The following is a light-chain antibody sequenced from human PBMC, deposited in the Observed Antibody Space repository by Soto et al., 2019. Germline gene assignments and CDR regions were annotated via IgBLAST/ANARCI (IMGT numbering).Light chain of an antibody. V-gene: IGKV3-11*01. Sequence: TLSCRASQTVSKQLAWYQQKPGQAPRLLIYDAYRRVTGIPARFSGSGSGTDFTLTLSSLEPEDFAVYYCQQRAGSSTFGQGTRLEIK. J-gene: IGKJ5*01. CDR3: QQRAGSST. CDR2: DAY. CDR1: QTVSKQ.